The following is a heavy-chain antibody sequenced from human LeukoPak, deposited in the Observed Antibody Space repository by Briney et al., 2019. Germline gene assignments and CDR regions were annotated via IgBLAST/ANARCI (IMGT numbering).Heavy chain of an antibody. CDR2: FDPEDGET. CDR3: ATDLRYSSGPHWFDP. CDR1: GYTLTELS. Sequence: ASVKVSCKVSGYTLTELSMHWVRQAPGKGLEWMGGFDPEDGETIYAQKFQGRVTMTEDTSTDTAYMELNSLRSEDTAVYYCATDLRYSSGPHWFDPWGQGTLVTVSS. D-gene: IGHD6-19*01. J-gene: IGHJ5*02. V-gene: IGHV1-24*01.